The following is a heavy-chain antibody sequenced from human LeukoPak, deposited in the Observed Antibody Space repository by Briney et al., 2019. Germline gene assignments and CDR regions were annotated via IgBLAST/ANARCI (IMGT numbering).Heavy chain of an antibody. J-gene: IGHJ4*02. V-gene: IGHV1-18*01. CDR3: ARNSFYSGCYFPRVLYY. CDR2: ISAYNGHT. D-gene: IGHD3-22*01. CDR1: GYTFTSYG. Sequence: APVKVSCKASGYTFTSYGISWVRQAPGQGLEWMGWISAYNGHTNYAQKLQGRVTMTTDTSTSTAYMELRSLRSDDTAGYYCARNSFYSGCYFPRVLYYWGQGTLVTVSS.